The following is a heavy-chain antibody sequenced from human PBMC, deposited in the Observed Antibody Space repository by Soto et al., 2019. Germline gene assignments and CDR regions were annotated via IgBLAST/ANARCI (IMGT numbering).Heavy chain of an antibody. CDR3: AKYRWGATTVTSIN. V-gene: IGHV3-23*01. Sequence: GSLRLSCVGSGFTFSSYPMNWVRQAPGKGLEWVSAISGTSDMTYYANSVTGRLTISRDNSKNTLYLQVSSLRVEDTAIYYCAKYRWGATTVTSINWGRGTLVTVSS. J-gene: IGHJ1*01. CDR1: GFTFSSYP. D-gene: IGHD4-4*01. CDR2: ISGTSDMT.